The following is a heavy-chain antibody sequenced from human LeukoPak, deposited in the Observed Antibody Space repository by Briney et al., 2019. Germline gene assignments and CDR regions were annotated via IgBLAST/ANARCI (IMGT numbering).Heavy chain of an antibody. CDR3: ARGGRVYVGATRKASVDY. CDR2: INHSGST. Sequence: SETLSLTCAVYGGSFSGYYWSWIRQPPGKGLEWIGEINHSGSTNYNPSLKSRVTISVDTSKNQFSLKLSSVTAADTAVYYCARGGRVYVGATRKASVDYWGQGTLVTVSS. CDR1: GGSFSGYY. J-gene: IGHJ4*02. V-gene: IGHV4-34*01. D-gene: IGHD1-26*01.